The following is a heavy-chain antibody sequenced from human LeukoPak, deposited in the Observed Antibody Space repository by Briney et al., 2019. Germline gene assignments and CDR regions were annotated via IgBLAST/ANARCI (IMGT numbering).Heavy chain of an antibody. CDR1: GDSVSSNSAA. CDR3: ARTQVPRGFYFYYYMDV. J-gene: IGHJ6*03. V-gene: IGHV6-1*01. CDR2: TYYTSKWYN. Sequence: SQTLSLTCAISGDSVSSNSAAWNWIRQSPSRGLEWLGRTYYTSKWYNDYAVSVKSRITINPDTSKNQFSLQLNSVTPEDTAVYYCARTQVPRGFYFYYYMDVWGKGTTVTVSS. D-gene: IGHD2-2*01.